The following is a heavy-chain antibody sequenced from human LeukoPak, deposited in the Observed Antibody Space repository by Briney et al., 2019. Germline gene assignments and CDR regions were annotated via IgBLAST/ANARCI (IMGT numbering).Heavy chain of an antibody. CDR3: VKDTRREFQRNKYYYYYGMDV. Sequence: GGSLRLSCAASGFTVSSNYMSWVRQAPGKGLEWVSGISWKTGNIAYADSVKGRFTISRDNAKNSLYLQMNSLRDEDTALYYCVKDTRREFQRNKYYYYYGMDVWGQGTTVTVSS. CDR2: ISWKTGNI. V-gene: IGHV3-9*01. D-gene: IGHD3-10*01. CDR1: GFTVSSNY. J-gene: IGHJ6*02.